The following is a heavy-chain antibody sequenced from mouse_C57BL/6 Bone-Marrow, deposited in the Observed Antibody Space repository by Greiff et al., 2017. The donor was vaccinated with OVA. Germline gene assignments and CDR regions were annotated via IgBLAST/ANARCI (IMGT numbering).Heavy chain of an antibody. D-gene: IGHD4-1*01. J-gene: IGHJ1*03. CDR2: IYPRSGNT. CDR3: ARGGDWDWYFDV. CDR1: GYTFTSYG. Sequence: VQLQQSGAELARPGASVKLSCKASGYTFTSYGISWVKQRTGQGLEWIGEIYPRSGNTYYNEKFKGKATLTADKSSSTAYMELRSLTSEDSAFYFCARGGDWDWYFDVWGTGTTVTVSS. V-gene: IGHV1-81*01.